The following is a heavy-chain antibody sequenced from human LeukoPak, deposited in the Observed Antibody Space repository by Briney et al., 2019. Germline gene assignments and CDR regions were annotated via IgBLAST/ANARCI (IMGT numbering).Heavy chain of an antibody. CDR2: MNPNSGNA. Sequence: GASVKVSCKASGYTFTSYDINWVRQATGQGIEWMGWMNPNSGNAVYAQKFQGRVTMTRNTSITTAYMELTSLRSEDTAMYYCARGQSQFDYWGQGTLVTVSS. J-gene: IGHJ4*02. CDR1: GYTFTSYD. CDR3: ARGQSQFDY. V-gene: IGHV1-8*01.